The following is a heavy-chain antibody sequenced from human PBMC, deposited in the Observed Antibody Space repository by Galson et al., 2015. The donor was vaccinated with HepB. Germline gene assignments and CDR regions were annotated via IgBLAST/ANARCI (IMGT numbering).Heavy chain of an antibody. J-gene: IGHJ4*02. D-gene: IGHD2-15*01. V-gene: IGHV1-69*13. CDR3: ARGGTRDGY. CDR1: GVTFSTYA. CDR2: IIPIVGTA. Sequence: SVKVSCKASGVTFSTYAINWVRQAPGQGLEWMGGIIPIVGTANFAQHYQRSVTITADESTSTVYMEVRSLRREDTADYYCARGGTRDGYWGQGTLVTVSS.